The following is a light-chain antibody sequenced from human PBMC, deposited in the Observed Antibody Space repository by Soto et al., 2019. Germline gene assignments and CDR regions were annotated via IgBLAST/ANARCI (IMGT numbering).Light chain of an antibody. CDR3: CSYAGSYTWV. J-gene: IGLJ3*02. CDR2: DVN. CDR1: SSDVGGYNY. V-gene: IGLV2-11*01. Sequence: QSALTQPRSVSGSPGQSVTLSCTGTSSDVGGYNYVSWYQQHPGKAPKLMIDDVNKRPSGVPDRFSGSRSGNTASLTISGRQAEDEAEYYCCSYAGSYTWVFGGGTKLTVL.